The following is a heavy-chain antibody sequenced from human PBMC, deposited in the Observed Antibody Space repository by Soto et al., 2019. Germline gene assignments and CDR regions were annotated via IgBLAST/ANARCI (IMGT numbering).Heavy chain of an antibody. J-gene: IGHJ3*02. CDR2: IIPIFGTA. CDR1: GGPLSRYA. V-gene: IGHV1-69*13. CDR3: ARDRLTKESAGAFDI. D-gene: IGHD4-4*01. Sequence: GAPVKVSRKASGGPLSRYAISWVGQAPGQRLEWMGVIIPIFGTANYAQKFQGRVTITADESTSAAYMELSSLRSEDTAVYYCARDRLTKESAGAFDIWGQGTMVTVSS.